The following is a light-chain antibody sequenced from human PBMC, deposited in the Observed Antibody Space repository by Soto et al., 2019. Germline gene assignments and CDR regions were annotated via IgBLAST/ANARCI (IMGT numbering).Light chain of an antibody. CDR2: DAS. CDR1: QSISNW. Sequence: EIQMTQSPSTLPASVGDRVTITCRASQSISNWLAWYQQKPGKAPKLLIYDASNLETGVPSRFSGSGSGTDFTFTISSLQPEDIATYYCQQYDNLPLTFGGGTKVDIK. CDR3: QQYDNLPLT. V-gene: IGKV1-33*01. J-gene: IGKJ4*01.